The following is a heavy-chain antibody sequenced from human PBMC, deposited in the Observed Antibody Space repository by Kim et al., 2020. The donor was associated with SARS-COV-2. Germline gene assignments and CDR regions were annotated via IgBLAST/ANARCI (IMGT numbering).Heavy chain of an antibody. D-gene: IGHD3-10*01. V-gene: IGHV1-8*01. CDR1: GYTFTSYD. CDR3: ATVAGSYEKGENWFDA. Sequence: ASVKVSCQAFGYTFTSYDINWIRQASGQGLEWMGWMNPYTGKTGFAQKFQDRLIMTRDTSITTAHMELSGLRFEDTATYFCATVAGSYEKGENWFDAWGQGTLVTVSS. CDR2: MNPYTGKT. J-gene: IGHJ5*02.